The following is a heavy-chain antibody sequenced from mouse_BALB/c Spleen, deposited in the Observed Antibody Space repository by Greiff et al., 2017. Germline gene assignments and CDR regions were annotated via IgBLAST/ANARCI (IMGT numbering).Heavy chain of an antibody. CDR2: ISSGSGST. V-gene: IGHV5-12-1*01. CDR1: GFAFSSYD. D-gene: IGHD2-4*01. J-gene: IGHJ4*01. Sequence: DVQLVESGGGLVKPGGSLKLSCAASGFAFSSYDMSWVRQTPEKRLEWVAYISSGSGSTYYPDTVKGRFTISRDNAKNTLYLQMSSLKSEDTAMYYCARQMITRAMDYWGQGTSVTVSS. CDR3: ARQMITRAMDY.